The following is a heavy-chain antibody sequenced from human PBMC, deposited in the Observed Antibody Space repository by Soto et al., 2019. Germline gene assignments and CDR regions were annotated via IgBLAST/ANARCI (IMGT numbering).Heavy chain of an antibody. CDR3: ARLPNKSPQN. CDR2: ISNDGRS. J-gene: IGHJ1*01. V-gene: IGHV3-74*01. Sequence: EVQLVESGGGLVQPGGSLRLSCVASGFTFSSYWMHWVRQAPGQGLVWVSSISNDGRSIYADPVKGRFTISRDNAKNTLYLQMNSLRAEDTAVYYCARLPNKSPQNWGQGTLVIVSP. CDR1: GFTFSSYW.